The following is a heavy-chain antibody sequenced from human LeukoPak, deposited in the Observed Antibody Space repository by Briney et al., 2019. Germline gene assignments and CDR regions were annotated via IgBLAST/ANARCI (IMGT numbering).Heavy chain of an antibody. V-gene: IGHV3-33*01. D-gene: IGHD6-19*01. CDR1: GFTFSSYG. J-gene: IGHJ4*02. Sequence: QAGGSLRLSCAASGFTFSSYGMHWVRQAPGKGLEWVAAIWYDGSNTYYADSVKGRFTISRDNSKNTLYLQMNSLGAEDTAVYYCTSTSGRYEPIDYWGQGTLVTVSS. CDR3: TSTSGRYEPIDY. CDR2: IWYDGSNT.